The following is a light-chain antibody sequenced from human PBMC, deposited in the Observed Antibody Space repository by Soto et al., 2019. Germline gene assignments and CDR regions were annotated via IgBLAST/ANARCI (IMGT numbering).Light chain of an antibody. CDR2: AAS. V-gene: IGKV1-6*02. CDR3: LQDYNYPLT. Sequence: AIGMNQSPSSLSASVGDRVTITCRASQGIRYDLGWYQQKPGKAPKVLIQAASSLQSGVPSRFSGSGSGTDFTLTISSLQPEDCATYYCLQDYNYPLTFGGGTKVEIK. J-gene: IGKJ4*01. CDR1: QGIRYD.